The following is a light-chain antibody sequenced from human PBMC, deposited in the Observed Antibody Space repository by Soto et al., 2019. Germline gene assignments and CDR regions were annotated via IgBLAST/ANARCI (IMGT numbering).Light chain of an antibody. CDR3: CSYAGSSSAM. Sequence: QSVLIQPRSVSGSPGQSVTISCTGTSSDVGAYDFVSWYQQHPGKAPQLMIYDVTKRPSGVPDRFSGSKSGNTASLTISGLQAEDEADYYCCSYAGSSSAMFGGGTKLTVL. J-gene: IGLJ3*02. V-gene: IGLV2-11*01. CDR2: DVT. CDR1: SSDVGAYDF.